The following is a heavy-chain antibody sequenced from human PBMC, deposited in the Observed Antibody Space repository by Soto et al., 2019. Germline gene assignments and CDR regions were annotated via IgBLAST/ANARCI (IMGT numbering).Heavy chain of an antibody. CDR1: GFTFSNYW. J-gene: IGHJ4*02. Sequence: EVQLVESGGGLVQPGGSLRLSCAASGFTFSNYWMSWVRQAPGKGLEWVANIKEDGSQKYYVDSVKGRSTVSRDNAKNSLYLQVNSLRGEDTAVYYCARYSGSYAILDWGLGTLVTVST. V-gene: IGHV3-7*04. CDR3: ARYSGSYAILD. D-gene: IGHD1-26*01. CDR2: IKEDGSQK.